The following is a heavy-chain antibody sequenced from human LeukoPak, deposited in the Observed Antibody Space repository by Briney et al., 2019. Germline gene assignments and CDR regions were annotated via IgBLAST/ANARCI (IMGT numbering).Heavy chain of an antibody. CDR3: ASRKYSSASFYYDYIDV. Sequence: SVKVSCKASGGTFSSYAISWVRQAPGQGLEWMGRIIAIFGTTNYAQTLQGRVTTTTDESTSTDYMELSSLRSEDTAVYCCASRKYSSASFYYDYIDVWGKGTTVTVSS. CDR1: GGTFSSYA. V-gene: IGHV1-69*05. D-gene: IGHD6-6*01. CDR2: IIAIFGTT. J-gene: IGHJ6*03.